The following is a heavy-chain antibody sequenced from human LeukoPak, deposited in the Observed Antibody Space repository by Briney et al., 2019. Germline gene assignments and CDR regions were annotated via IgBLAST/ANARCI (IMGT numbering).Heavy chain of an antibody. V-gene: IGHV4-38-2*02. CDR1: GHSISSGYY. Sequence: PSETLSLTCTVSGHSISSGYYWGWIRQPPGKGLEWIGSIYHSGGTYYNPSLKGRVTISVDTSKNQFSLKLSSVTAADTAVYYCAHPVNDAFDIWGQGTMVTVSS. D-gene: IGHD4-11*01. J-gene: IGHJ3*02. CDR3: AHPVNDAFDI. CDR2: IYHSGGT.